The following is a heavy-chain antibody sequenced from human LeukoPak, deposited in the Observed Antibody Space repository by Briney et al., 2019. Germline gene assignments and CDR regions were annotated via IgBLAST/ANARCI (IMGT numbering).Heavy chain of an antibody. CDR3: ARGAMVRGVIVWDY. J-gene: IGHJ4*02. V-gene: IGHV3-30*02. Sequence: GGSLRLSCAASGFTFSSYGMHWVRQAPGKGLEWVAFIRYDGSNKYYADSVKGRFTISRDNSKNTLYLQMGSLRAEDMAVYYCARGAMVRGVIVWDYWGQGTLVTVSS. CDR2: IRYDGSNK. D-gene: IGHD3-10*01. CDR1: GFTFSSYG.